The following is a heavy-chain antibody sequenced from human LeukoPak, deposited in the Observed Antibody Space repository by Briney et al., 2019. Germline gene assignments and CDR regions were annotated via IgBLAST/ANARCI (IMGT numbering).Heavy chain of an antibody. D-gene: IGHD2-15*01. V-gene: IGHV3-23*01. CDR2: ISGSGGST. CDR3: AKARYCSGDSCYGDY. J-gene: IGHJ4*02. Sequence: GGSLRLSCAASGFTFSSYAMSWVRQAPGKGLEWVSAISGSGGSTYYADSVRGRFTISRDNSKNTLYLQMNSLRAEDTAVYYCAKARYCSGDSCYGDYWGQGTLVTVSS. CDR1: GFTFSSYA.